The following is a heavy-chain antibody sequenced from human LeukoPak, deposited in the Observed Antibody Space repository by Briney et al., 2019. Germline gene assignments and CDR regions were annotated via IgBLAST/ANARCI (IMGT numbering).Heavy chain of an antibody. Sequence: GGSLRLSCAASGFTVTSDYMSWVRQAPGKGLEWVSVIYGGGSTYYADSVQGRFTISRDNSKNTVSLQMNSLRTEDTAVYYCARETHSAYYLDVWGKGTTVTVSS. V-gene: IGHV3-66*02. CDR1: GFTVTSDY. CDR2: IYGGGST. CDR3: ARETHSAYYLDV. J-gene: IGHJ6*03. D-gene: IGHD2-21*01.